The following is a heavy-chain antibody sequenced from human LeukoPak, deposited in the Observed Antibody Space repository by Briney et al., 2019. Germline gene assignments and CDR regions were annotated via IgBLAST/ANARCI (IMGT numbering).Heavy chain of an antibody. CDR2: INPNSGGT. V-gene: IGHV1-2*02. Sequence: GASVKVSCKASGYTFTGYYMHWVRQAPGQGLEWMGWINPNSGGTNYAQKFQGRVTMTRDTSISTAYMELSSLRSEDTAVYYCAREVGPEYNWNDWGPFDYWGQGTLVTVPS. J-gene: IGHJ4*02. D-gene: IGHD1-1*01. CDR3: AREVGPEYNWNDWGPFDY. CDR1: GYTFTGYY.